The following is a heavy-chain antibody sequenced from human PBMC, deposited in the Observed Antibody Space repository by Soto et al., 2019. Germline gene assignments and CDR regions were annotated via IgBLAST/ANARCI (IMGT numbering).Heavy chain of an antibody. Sequence: SETLSLTCTVSGGSISSYSWSWIRQPAGERVEWIGRIYTSGSSNYNPALKSRVTMSVDRSKNQFSLNLNSVTAADTAVYYCARNHDNSWNYLDYWGQGTRVT. D-gene: IGHD6-13*01. CDR2: IYTSGSS. V-gene: IGHV4-4*07. J-gene: IGHJ4*02. CDR1: GGSISSYS. CDR3: ARNHDNSWNYLDY.